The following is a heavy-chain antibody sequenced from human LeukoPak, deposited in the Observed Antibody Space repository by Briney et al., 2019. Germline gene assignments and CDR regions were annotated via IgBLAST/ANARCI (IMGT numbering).Heavy chain of an antibody. Sequence: SQTLSLTCAISGDSVSSNSVTWNWIRQSPSRGLEWLGRTYYRSTWYNDYAVSVRGRITVNPDTSKNQFSLHLNSVTPKDTAVYYCARRLTQYDCFDPWGQGVLVTVSS. D-gene: IGHD2-2*01. V-gene: IGHV6-1*01. CDR2: TYYRSTWYN. CDR1: GDSVSSNSVT. CDR3: ARRLTQYDCFDP. J-gene: IGHJ5*02.